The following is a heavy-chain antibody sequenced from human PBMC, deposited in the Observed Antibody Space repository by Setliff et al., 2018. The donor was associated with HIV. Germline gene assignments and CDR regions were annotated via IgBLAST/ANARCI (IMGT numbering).Heavy chain of an antibody. J-gene: IGHJ4*02. V-gene: IGHV4-61*02. Sequence: SETLSLTCTVSGGSISSGSYYWSWIRQPAGKGQEWIGRIYTSGSTNYNPSLKSRVTISVDTSKNQFSLKLSSVTAADTAVYYCARERSFIDYWGQGTLVTVSS. CDR3: ARERSFIDY. CDR1: GGSISSGSYY. CDR2: IYTSGST.